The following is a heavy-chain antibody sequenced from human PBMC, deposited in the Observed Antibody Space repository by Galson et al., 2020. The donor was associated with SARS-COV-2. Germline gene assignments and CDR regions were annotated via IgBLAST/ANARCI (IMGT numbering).Heavy chain of an antibody. CDR2: ISWNSGSI. D-gene: IGHD6-19*01. J-gene: IGHJ4*02. CDR1: GFTFDDYA. V-gene: IGHV3-9*01. CDR3: AKIPGYSSGWQYSDLRDY. Sequence: GGSLRLSCAASGFTFDDYAMHWVRQAPGKGLEWVSGISWNSGSIGYADSVKGRFTISRDNAKNSLYLQMNSLRAEDTALYYCAKIPGYSSGWQYSDLRDYWGQGTLVTVSS.